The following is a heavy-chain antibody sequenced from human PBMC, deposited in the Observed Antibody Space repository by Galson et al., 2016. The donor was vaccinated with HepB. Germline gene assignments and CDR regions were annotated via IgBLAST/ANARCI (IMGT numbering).Heavy chain of an antibody. CDR3: ARVPSSGWFDY. J-gene: IGHJ4*02. D-gene: IGHD6-19*01. Sequence: SLRLSCAASGLTFSSYAMHWVRRAPGKGLEWVAIIWSDGNQYLYADSVKGRFTISRDNSKNTLYLQMNSLRAEDTAVYYCARVPSSGWFDYWGQGTLVTVSS. V-gene: IGHV3-33*01. CDR1: GLTFSSYA. CDR2: IWSDGNQY.